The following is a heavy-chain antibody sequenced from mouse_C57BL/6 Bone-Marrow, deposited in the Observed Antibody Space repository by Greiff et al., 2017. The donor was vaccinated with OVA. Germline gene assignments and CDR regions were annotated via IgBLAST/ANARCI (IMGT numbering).Heavy chain of an antibody. J-gene: IGHJ3*01. D-gene: IGHD2-3*01. V-gene: IGHV1-80*01. CDR1: GYAFSSYW. CDR2: IYPGDGDT. CDR3: ARNDGYYKAWFAY. Sequence: VKLVESGAELVKPGASVKISCKASGYAFSSYWMNWVKQRPGKGLEWIGQIYPGDGDTNYNGKFKGKATLTADKSSSTAYMQLSSLTSEDSAVYFCARNDGYYKAWFAYWGQGTLVTVSA.